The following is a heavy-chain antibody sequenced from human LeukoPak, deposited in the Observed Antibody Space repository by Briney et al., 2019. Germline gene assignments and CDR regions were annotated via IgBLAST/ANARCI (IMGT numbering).Heavy chain of an antibody. D-gene: IGHD1-26*01. CDR3: ARGSRYEWELQPYAFDI. J-gene: IGHJ3*02. Sequence: GASVKVSCKASGYTFTSYDINWVRQATGQGLEWMGWMNPNSGNTGYAQKFLGRVTMTRNTSISTAYMELSSLRSEDTAVYYCARGSRYEWELQPYAFDIWGQGTMVTVSS. V-gene: IGHV1-8*01. CDR2: MNPNSGNT. CDR1: GYTFTSYD.